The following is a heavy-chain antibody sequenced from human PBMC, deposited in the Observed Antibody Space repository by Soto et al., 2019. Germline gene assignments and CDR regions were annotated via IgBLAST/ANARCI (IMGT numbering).Heavy chain of an antibody. D-gene: IGHD5-12*01. CDR1: GYTFTSYG. J-gene: IGHJ6*02. Sequence: QVQLVQSGAEVKKPGASVKVSCKASGYTFTSYGISWVRQAPGQGLEWMGWISAYNGNTNYAQKLQGRVTMTTDTSTSTADMELRSLRSDDTAVYYCARDDPPPVAWLRSGHYYGLDVWGQGTTVTVSS. CDR3: ARDDPPPVAWLRSGHYYGLDV. CDR2: ISAYNGNT. V-gene: IGHV1-18*01.